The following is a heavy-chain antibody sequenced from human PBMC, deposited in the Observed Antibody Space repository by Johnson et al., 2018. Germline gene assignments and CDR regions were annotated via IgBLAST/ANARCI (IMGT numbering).Heavy chain of an antibody. D-gene: IGHD6-19*01. CDR3: AKDWSRGWYYFDY. Sequence: EVQLVESGGGLVQPGRSLRLSCAASGFTFEDYAMHWVRPAPGKGLEWVSGISWNRGKIAYAGSVKGRFTISSDNAKNAVYLQMNRLRAEETALYYCAKDWSRGWYYFDYWGQGTLVTVSS. CDR1: GFTFEDYA. J-gene: IGHJ4*02. CDR2: ISWNRGKI. V-gene: IGHV3-9*01.